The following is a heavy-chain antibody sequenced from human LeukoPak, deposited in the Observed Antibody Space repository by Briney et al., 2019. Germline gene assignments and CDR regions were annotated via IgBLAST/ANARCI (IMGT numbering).Heavy chain of an antibody. CDR1: GLTFTNFA. D-gene: IGHD1-26*01. Sequence: GGSLRLSCTVSGLTFTNFAMNWVRQTSGGGLEWVSGISASGADTYYADSVEGRFIISRDKSKNTMYLQMNSLRAEDTAVYYCAEEVGATYPTFDYWGQGTLVTVSS. V-gene: IGHV3-23*01. CDR2: ISASGADT. CDR3: AEEVGATYPTFDY. J-gene: IGHJ4*02.